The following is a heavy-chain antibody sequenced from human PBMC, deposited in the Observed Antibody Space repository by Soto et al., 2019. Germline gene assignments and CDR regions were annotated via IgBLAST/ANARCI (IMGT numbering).Heavy chain of an antibody. J-gene: IGHJ1*01. CDR2: VNPSGGST. V-gene: IGHV1-46*01. Sequence: GSVQVSYKASGYLFTAYSMHLVRQAPGQGLEWMGVVNPSGGSTNYAQKFQGRITMTRDTSTSTVYMDLSSLTSEDTAVYYCAREENCSDGICYSEYFQRWGQGTMVTVSS. CDR3: AREENCSDGICYSEYFQR. CDR1: GYLFTAYS. D-gene: IGHD2-15*01.